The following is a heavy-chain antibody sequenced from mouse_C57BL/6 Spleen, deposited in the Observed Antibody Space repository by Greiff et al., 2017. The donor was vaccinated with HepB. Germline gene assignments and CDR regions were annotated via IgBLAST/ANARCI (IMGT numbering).Heavy chain of an antibody. D-gene: IGHD1-1*01. CDR3: ARGATVVATGEFDY. J-gene: IGHJ2*01. CDR2: IYPRSGNT. Sequence: VQLQQSGAELARPGASVKLSCKASGYTFTSYGISWVKQRTGQGLEWIGEIYPRSGNTYYNEKFKGKATLTADKSSSTAYMELRSLTSEDSAVYFCARGATVVATGEFDYWGQGTTLTVSS. V-gene: IGHV1-81*01. CDR1: GYTFTSYG.